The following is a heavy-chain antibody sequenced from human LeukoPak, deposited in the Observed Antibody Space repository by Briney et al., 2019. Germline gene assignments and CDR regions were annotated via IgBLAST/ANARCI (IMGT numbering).Heavy chain of an antibody. D-gene: IGHD1-26*01. CDR3: AREAPLNPGAHLDY. Sequence: ASVKVSCKASGYTFTGYYMHWVRQAPGQGLEWMGWINPNSGGTNYAQKFQGRVTMTRDTSISTAYMELSRLRSDDTAVYYCAREAPLNPGAHLDYWGQGTLVTVSS. CDR1: GYTFTGYY. V-gene: IGHV1-2*02. J-gene: IGHJ4*02. CDR2: INPNSGGT.